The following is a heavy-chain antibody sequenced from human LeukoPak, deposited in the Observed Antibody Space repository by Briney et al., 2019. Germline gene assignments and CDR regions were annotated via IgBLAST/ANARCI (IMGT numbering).Heavy chain of an antibody. V-gene: IGHV3-72*01. CDR3: ARVSMILGVAAFFDR. Sequence: GGSLRLSCAASGFTFSDHYMDWVRQAPGKGLEWVGRTRNKANFYTTEYAASVKGRFTISRDNAMNSLSLQMNRLRAEDTAVYYCARVSMILGVAAFFDRWGQGTLVTVSA. CDR2: TRNKANFYTT. J-gene: IGHJ4*02. D-gene: IGHD3/OR15-3a*01. CDR1: GFTFSDHY.